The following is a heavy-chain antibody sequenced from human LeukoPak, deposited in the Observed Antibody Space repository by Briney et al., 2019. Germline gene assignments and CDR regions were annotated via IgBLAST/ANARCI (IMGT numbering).Heavy chain of an antibody. J-gene: IGHJ4*02. CDR3: ARGSSGYFYELPDY. D-gene: IGHD3-22*01. Sequence: GGSLRLSCAASGFTFSSYIMSWVRQAPGKGLEWVSYISSSSTMYYADSMRGRFTISRDNAKNSLYLQMNSLRAEDTAVYYCARGSSGYFYELPDYWGQGTLVTVSS. CDR2: ISSSSTM. V-gene: IGHV3-48*01. CDR1: GFTFSSYI.